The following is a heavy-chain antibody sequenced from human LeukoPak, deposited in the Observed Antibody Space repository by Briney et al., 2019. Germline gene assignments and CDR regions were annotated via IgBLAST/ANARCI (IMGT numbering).Heavy chain of an antibody. V-gene: IGHV3-7*04. CDR3: ARHLAGDSLYRHIDY. J-gene: IGHJ4*02. CDR1: TITFSKSW. CDR2: IKQDGSET. Sequence: GGSLRLSCTASTITFSKSWMSWGRQAPGKGLEWVANIKQDGSETKYVDSVKGRFTVSRDNAKNSVFLQMNSLRGEDTAIYYCARHLAGDSLYRHIDYWGQGTLVTVSS. D-gene: IGHD5/OR15-5a*01.